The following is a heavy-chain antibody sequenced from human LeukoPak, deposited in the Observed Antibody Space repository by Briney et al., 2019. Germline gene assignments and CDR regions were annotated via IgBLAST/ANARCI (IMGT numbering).Heavy chain of an antibody. Sequence: PGGSLRLSCAASGFTFSSYSMNWVRQAPGKGLEWVSSISSSSNYIYYADSVKGRFTISRDDAKNSLYLQMNSPRAEDTAVYYCARDRSFYSGSYWTAFDYWGQGTLVTVSS. CDR1: GFTFSSYS. CDR3: ARDRSFYSGSYWTAFDY. CDR2: ISSSSNYI. J-gene: IGHJ4*02. D-gene: IGHD1-26*01. V-gene: IGHV3-21*01.